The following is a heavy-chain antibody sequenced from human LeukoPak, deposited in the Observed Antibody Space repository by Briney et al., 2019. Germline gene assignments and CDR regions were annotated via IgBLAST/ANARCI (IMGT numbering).Heavy chain of an antibody. J-gene: IGHJ6*03. V-gene: IGHV4-4*07. CDR2: IYTSGST. CDR1: GGSISSYY. D-gene: IGHD1-7*01. Sequence: SETLSLTCAVSGGSISSYYWSWIRQPAGKGLEWIGRIYTSGSTNYNPSLKSRVTMSVDTSKNQFSLKLSSVTAADTAVYYCARGNWNYGDYYYYMDVWGKGTTVTVSS. CDR3: ARGNWNYGDYYYYMDV.